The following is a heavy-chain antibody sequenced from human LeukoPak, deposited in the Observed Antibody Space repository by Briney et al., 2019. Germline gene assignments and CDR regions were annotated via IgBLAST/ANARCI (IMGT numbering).Heavy chain of an antibody. CDR1: GFTFSNYG. J-gene: IGHJ4*02. D-gene: IGHD3-10*01. V-gene: IGHV3-7*01. CDR3: ARDQRYYGSGSYYKGGIDY. Sequence: GGSLRLSCAASGFTFSNYGMHWVRQAPGKGLEWVANIKQDGSEKYYVDSVKGRFTISRDNAKNSLYLQMNSLRAEDTAVYYCARDQRYYGSGSYYKGGIDYWGQGTLVTVSS. CDR2: IKQDGSEK.